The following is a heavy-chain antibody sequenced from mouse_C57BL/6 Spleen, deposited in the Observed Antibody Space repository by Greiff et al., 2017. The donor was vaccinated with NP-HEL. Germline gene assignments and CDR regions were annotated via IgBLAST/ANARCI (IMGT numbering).Heavy chain of an antibody. CDR2: IYPGDGDT. D-gene: IGHD3-3*01. CDR3: ARRANCYAMDD. Sequence: QVQLQQSGPELVKPGASVKISCKASGYAFSSSWMNWVKQRPGKGLEWIGRIYPGDGDTNYNGKFKGKATLTADKSSSTAYMQLSSLTSEDSAVYFCARRANCYAMDDWGQGTSVTVSS. J-gene: IGHJ4*01. CDR1: GYAFSSSW. V-gene: IGHV1-82*01.